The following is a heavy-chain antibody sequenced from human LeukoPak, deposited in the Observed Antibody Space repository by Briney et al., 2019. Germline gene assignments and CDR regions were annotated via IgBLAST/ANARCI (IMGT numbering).Heavy chain of an antibody. D-gene: IGHD5-18*01. CDR2: ISYDGSNK. J-gene: IGHJ4*02. CDR3: AKESVVGYSYGYQPITPIDY. V-gene: IGHV3-30*18. CDR1: GFTFSSYG. Sequence: PGGSLRLSCAASGFTFSSYGMHWVRQAPGKGLEWVAVISYDGSNKYYADSVKGRFTISRDNSKNTLYLQMNSLRAEDTAVYYCAKESVVGYSYGYQPITPIDYWGQGTLVTVSS.